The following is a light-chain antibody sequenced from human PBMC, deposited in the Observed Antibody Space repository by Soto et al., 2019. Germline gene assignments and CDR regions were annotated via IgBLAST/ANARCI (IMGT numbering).Light chain of an antibody. Sequence: QSALTQPASVSGSPGQSITISCTGASSFNLVSWYQQSPGKAPKLIIYEGGKRPSGVSNRFSDSRSGNTASLTIFGLQPEDEADYYCCSYAGGSTWVFGGGTKVTVL. CDR2: EGG. V-gene: IGLV2-23*01. CDR3: CSYAGGSTWV. J-gene: IGLJ3*02. CDR1: SSFNL.